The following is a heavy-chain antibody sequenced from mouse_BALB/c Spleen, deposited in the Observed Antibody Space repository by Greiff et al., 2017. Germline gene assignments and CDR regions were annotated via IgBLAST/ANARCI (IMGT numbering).Heavy chain of an antibody. CDR3: ARNSPPYAMDY. V-gene: IGHV2-2*02. CDR1: GFSLTSYG. CDR2: IWSGGST. J-gene: IGHJ4*01. Sequence: VKLMESGPGLVQPSQSLSISCTVSGFSLTSYGVYWVRQSPGKGLEWLGVIWSGGSTDYNAAFISRLSISKDNSKSQVFFIMNSLQANDTSVYYCARNSPPYAMDYWGQGTSVTVSS.